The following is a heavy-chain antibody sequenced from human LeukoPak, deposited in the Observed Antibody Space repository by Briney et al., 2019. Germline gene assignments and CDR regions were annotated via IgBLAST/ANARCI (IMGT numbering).Heavy chain of an antibody. CDR1: GYTFTSYY. CDR2: INPSGGST. D-gene: IGHD3-22*01. CDR3: ARTLYYYDSSGYYLYGMDV. V-gene: IGHV1-46*01. Sequence: ASVKVSCKASGYTFTSYYMHWVRQAPGQGLEWMGIINPSGGSTSYAQKFQGRVTMTRDTSTSTVYMELSSLRSEDTAVYYCARTLYYYDSSGYYLYGMDVWGQGTTVTVSS. J-gene: IGHJ6*02.